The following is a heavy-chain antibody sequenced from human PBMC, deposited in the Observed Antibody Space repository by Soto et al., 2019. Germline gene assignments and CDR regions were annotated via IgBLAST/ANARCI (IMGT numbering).Heavy chain of an antibody. CDR3: AGRHYDSSGYYSRFSFDY. CDR1: GGTFSIYA. D-gene: IGHD3-22*01. V-gene: IGHV1-69*13. CDR2: IIPIFGTA. Sequence: SSVKVSCKASGGTFSIYAISRVRQAPGRGLEWMGGIIPIFGTANYAQKFQGRVTITADESTSTAYMELSSLRSEDTAVYYCAGRHYDSSGYYSRFSFDYWGQGTLVTVSS. J-gene: IGHJ4*02.